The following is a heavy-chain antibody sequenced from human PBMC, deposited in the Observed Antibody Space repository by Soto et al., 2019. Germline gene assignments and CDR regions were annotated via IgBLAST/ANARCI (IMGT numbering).Heavy chain of an antibody. CDR3: AKSLQEGWELPLYYFDY. V-gene: IGHV3-30*18. CDR1: GFTFSSYG. CDR2: ISYDGSNK. Sequence: QVQLVESGGGVVQPGRSLRLSCAASGFTFSSYGMHWVRQAPGKGLEWVAVISYDGSNKYYADSVKGRFTISRDNSKKTLYLQMNSLRAEDTVVYYCAKSLQEGWELPLYYFDYWGQGTLVTVSS. J-gene: IGHJ4*02. D-gene: IGHD1-26*01.